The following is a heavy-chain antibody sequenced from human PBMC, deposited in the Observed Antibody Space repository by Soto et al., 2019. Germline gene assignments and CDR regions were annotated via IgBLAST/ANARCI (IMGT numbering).Heavy chain of an antibody. Sequence: SVKASCKASGRTFSSYAISCVVQAPGQELYRIEGIIPIFVTANYAQELQGSVTITADESTSTAYMELSRLRSEDTAVYYCARDKLPAAIQECLSHWGQGTQVTVSS. CDR1: GRTFSSYA. D-gene: IGHD2-2*01. CDR2: IIPIFVTA. J-gene: IGHJ4*02. CDR3: ARDKLPAAIQECLSH. V-gene: IGHV1-69*01.